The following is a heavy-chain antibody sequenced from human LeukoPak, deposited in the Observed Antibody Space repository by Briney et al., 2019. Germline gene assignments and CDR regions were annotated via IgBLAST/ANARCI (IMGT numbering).Heavy chain of an antibody. D-gene: IGHD3-22*01. J-gene: IGHJ5*02. CDR3: ARHEYYYDSSGYTT. CDR2: IYPGDSDT. CDR1: GYSFTSYW. V-gene: IGHV5-51*01. Sequence: HGESLKISCKGSGYSFTSYWIGWVLQMPGKGLEWMVIIYPGDSDTRYSPSFQGQVTISADKSISTAYLQWSSLKASDTAMYYCARHEYYYDSSGYTTWGQGTLVTVSS.